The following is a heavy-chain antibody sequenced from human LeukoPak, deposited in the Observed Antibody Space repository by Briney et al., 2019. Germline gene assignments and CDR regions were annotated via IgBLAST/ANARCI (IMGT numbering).Heavy chain of an antibody. CDR1: GFTFSSYW. D-gene: IGHD6-19*01. CDR3: ARDLRESSGWHGNFDY. V-gene: IGHV3-20*04. CDR2: TNWNGGST. J-gene: IGHJ4*02. Sequence: PGGSLRLSCAASGFTFSSYWMHWVRQAPGKGLEWVSGTNWNGGSTRYADSVKGRFTISRGNAKNFLYLQMNSLRAEDTALYYCARDLRESSGWHGNFDYWGQGTLSPSPQ.